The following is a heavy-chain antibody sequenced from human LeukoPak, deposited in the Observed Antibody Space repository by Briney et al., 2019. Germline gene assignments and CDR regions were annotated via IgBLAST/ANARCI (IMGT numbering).Heavy chain of an antibody. V-gene: IGHV3-21*01. D-gene: IGHD3-10*01. CDR2: ITSSSGYT. Sequence: GGSLRLSCAASGFTFNTYSMNWVRQAPGKGLEWVSSITSSSGYTYYADSVKGRFTISRDNAYNSLYLQMDSLSADDTAVYYCARSDSGSGSYFDYWGQGTLVTVSS. CDR3: ARSDSGSGSYFDY. CDR1: GFTFNTYS. J-gene: IGHJ4*02.